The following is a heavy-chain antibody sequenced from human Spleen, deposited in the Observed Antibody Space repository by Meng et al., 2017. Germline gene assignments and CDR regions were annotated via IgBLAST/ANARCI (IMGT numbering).Heavy chain of an antibody. CDR2: IYWDDDK. Sequence: SGPTLVKPTQTLTLTCTVSGFSLSASGVGVGWIRQPPGKALEWLALIYWDDDKRYSPSLKSRLTIAKDTSKNQVVLTMTNMDPVDTATYYCAHDNTYYHDTSDYSYRWFGPWGQGTLVTVSS. CDR3: AHDNTYYHDTSDYSYRWFGP. V-gene: IGHV2-5*02. CDR1: GFSLSASGVG. J-gene: IGHJ5*02. D-gene: IGHD3-22*01.